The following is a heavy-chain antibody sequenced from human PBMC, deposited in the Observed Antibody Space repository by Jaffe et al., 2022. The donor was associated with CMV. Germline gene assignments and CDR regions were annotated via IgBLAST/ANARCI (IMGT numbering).Heavy chain of an antibody. CDR1: GFTFSNAW. CDR2: IKSKTDGGTT. CDR3: TTPGSYVWMDAFDI. V-gene: IGHV3-15*01. D-gene: IGHD1-26*01. J-gene: IGHJ3*02. Sequence: EVQLVESGGGLVKPGGSLRLSCAASGFTFSNAWMSWVRQAPGKGLEWVGRIKSKTDGGTTDYAAPVKGRFTISRDDSKNTLYLQMNSLKTEDTAVYYCTTPGSYVWMDAFDIWGQGTMVTVSS.